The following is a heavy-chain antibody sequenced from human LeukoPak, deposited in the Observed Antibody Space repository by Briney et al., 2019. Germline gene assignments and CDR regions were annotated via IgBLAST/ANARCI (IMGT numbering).Heavy chain of an antibody. CDR1: GGSISSGSNY. V-gene: IGHV4-61*02. Sequence: SQTLSLTCTVSGGSISSGSNYWSWIRQPAGKGLEWIGRIYTSGSTNYNPSLKSRVTISLDTSKNQFSLKLSSVTAADTAVYYCAREMVYDSSGYYQDLGDWFDPWGQGTLVTVSS. CDR3: AREMVYDSSGYYQDLGDWFDP. CDR2: IYTSGST. J-gene: IGHJ5*02. D-gene: IGHD3-22*01.